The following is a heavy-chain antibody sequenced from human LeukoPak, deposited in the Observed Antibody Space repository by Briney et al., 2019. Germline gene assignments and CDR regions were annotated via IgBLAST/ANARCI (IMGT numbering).Heavy chain of an antibody. CDR2: ISSSSRTI. V-gene: IGHV3-48*01. Sequence: GGSLRLSCAVSGLTFSDYSMNWVRQAPGKVLEWLSYISSSSRTIYYADSVTGRSTVSRDNAKDSLYLQLNSPRAEDTAVYYCARWSQFGSSSVGDHHFDHWGQGTLVTFSS. CDR3: ARWSQFGSSSVGDHHFDH. CDR1: GLTFSDYS. J-gene: IGHJ4*02. D-gene: IGHD6-6*01.